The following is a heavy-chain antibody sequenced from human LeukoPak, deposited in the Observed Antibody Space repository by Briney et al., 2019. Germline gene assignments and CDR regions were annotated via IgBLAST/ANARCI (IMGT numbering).Heavy chain of an antibody. CDR1: GYTFRSYD. J-gene: IGHJ4*02. D-gene: IGHD6-13*01. Sequence: ASVKVSCKASGYTFRSYDITWVRQAPGQGLEWMGWISPNNGNTNYAQKFQGRVTMTEDTSTDTAYMELSSLRSEDTAVYYCATAIKNPYSSSWYPLDYWGQGTLVTVSS. V-gene: IGHV1-18*01. CDR2: ISPNNGNT. CDR3: ATAIKNPYSSSWYPLDY.